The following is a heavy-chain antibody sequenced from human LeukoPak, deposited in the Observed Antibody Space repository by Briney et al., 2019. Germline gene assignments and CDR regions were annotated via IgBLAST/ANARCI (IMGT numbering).Heavy chain of an antibody. J-gene: IGHJ4*02. CDR3: ARDGEMATTPFDY. Sequence: SETLSLTCAVYGGSFSPYYWSWIRQSPDKGLEWIGEINHSRSTNYNPSLKSRVTISVDTSKNQFSLKLSSVTAADTAVYYCARDGEMATTPFDYWGQGTLVTVSS. D-gene: IGHD5-24*01. CDR1: GGSFSPYY. CDR2: INHSRST. V-gene: IGHV4-34*01.